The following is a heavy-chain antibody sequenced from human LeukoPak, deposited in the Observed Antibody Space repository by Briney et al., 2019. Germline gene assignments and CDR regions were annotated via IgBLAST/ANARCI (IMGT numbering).Heavy chain of an antibody. V-gene: IGHV3-53*01. CDR1: GFTVSSNY. CDR2: IYSGGST. CDR3: AREGRDGYAYYYGMDV. D-gene: IGHD5-24*01. J-gene: IGHJ6*02. Sequence: GGSLRLSCAASGFTVSSNYMSWVRQAPGKGLEWVSVIYSGGSTYYADSVKGRFTISRDNSKNTLYLQMNSLRAEDTAVYYCAREGRDGYAYYYGMDVWGQGTTVTVSS.